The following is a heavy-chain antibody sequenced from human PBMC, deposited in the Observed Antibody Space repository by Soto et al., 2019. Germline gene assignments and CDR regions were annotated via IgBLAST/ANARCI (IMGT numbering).Heavy chain of an antibody. CDR3: ARDRAVAGTRGTFDY. CDR2: ISSSSSYI. V-gene: IGHV3-21*01. D-gene: IGHD6-19*01. CDR1: GFTFSSYS. J-gene: IGHJ4*02. Sequence: EVQLVESGGGLVKPGGSLRLSCAASGFTFSSYSMNWVRQAPGKGLEWVSSISSSSSYIYYADSVKGRFTISRDNAKNSLYLQMNSLRAEDTAVYYCARDRAVAGTRGTFDYWGQGTLVTVSS.